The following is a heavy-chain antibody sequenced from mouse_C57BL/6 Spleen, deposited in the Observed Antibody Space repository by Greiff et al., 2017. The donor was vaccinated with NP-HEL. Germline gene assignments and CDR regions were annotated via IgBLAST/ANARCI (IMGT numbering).Heavy chain of an antibody. D-gene: IGHD1-1*01. Sequence: VKLQESGAELARPGASVKLSCKASGYTFTSYGISWVKQRTGLGLEWIGEIYPRSGNTYYNEKFKGKATLTADKSSSTAYMELRSLTSEDSAVYFCARGGYYGSSYVYFDYWGQGTTLTVSS. CDR2: IYPRSGNT. J-gene: IGHJ2*01. CDR3: ARGGYYGSSYVYFDY. CDR1: GYTFTSYG. V-gene: IGHV1-81*01.